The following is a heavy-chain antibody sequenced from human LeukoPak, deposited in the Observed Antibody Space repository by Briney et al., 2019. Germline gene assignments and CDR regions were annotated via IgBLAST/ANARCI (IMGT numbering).Heavy chain of an antibody. D-gene: IGHD3-16*01. CDR1: GCSFTNYW. V-gene: IGHV5-51*01. J-gene: IGHJ3*02. CDR3: ARIWLRAFDI. CDR2: IYPDDSDT. Sequence: GESLRISCKGSGCSFTNYWIAWVRQMPGKGLEWMGIIYPDDSDTRYSPSFQGQVTISADKSISTAYLQWSSLKASDTAMYYCARIWLRAFDIWGQGTMVTVSS.